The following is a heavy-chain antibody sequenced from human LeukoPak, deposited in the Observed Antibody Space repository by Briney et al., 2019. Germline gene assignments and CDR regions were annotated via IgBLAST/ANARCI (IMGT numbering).Heavy chain of an antibody. D-gene: IGHD2-15*01. CDR1: GFTFGTSA. CDR2: FGRSGSDT. Sequence: PGGSLRLSCAASGFTFGTSAMSWVRQAPGKGPEWVSTFGRSGSDTYYSDSVKGRFTIFRDNSKNTLYLQMNSLRDEDTAVYYCAKGSLGSCYYFDYWGQGTLVTVSS. CDR3: AKGSLGSCYYFDY. V-gene: IGHV3-23*01. J-gene: IGHJ4*02.